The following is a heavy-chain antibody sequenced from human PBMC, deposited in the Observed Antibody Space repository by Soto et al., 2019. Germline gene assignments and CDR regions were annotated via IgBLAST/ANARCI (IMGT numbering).Heavy chain of an antibody. CDR2: IYYSGST. Sequence: PSETLSLTCTVSGGSISGSSYYWGWIRQPPGKGLEWIGSIYYSGSTYYNPSLKSRVTISVDTSKNQFSLKLSSVTAADTAVYYCARLVSLSYYYGMDVWGQGTTVTVSS. CDR3: ARLVSLSYYYGMDV. J-gene: IGHJ6*02. D-gene: IGHD3-10*01. CDR1: GGSISGSSYY. V-gene: IGHV4-39*01.